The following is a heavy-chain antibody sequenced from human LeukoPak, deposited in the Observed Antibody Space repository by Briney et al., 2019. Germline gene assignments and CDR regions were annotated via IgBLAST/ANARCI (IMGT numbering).Heavy chain of an antibody. Sequence: SETLSLTCTVSGGSISSGSYYWSWIRQPAGKGLEWIGRIYSSGSTNYNPSPKSRVTISVDTSKNQFSLNLGAVTAADTAVYYCARDNARGGSFSDYLRYFHHWGQGTLVTVSS. CDR3: ARDNARGGSFSDYLRYFHH. CDR1: GGSISSGSYY. V-gene: IGHV4-61*02. D-gene: IGHD5/OR15-5a*01. J-gene: IGHJ1*01. CDR2: IYSSGST.